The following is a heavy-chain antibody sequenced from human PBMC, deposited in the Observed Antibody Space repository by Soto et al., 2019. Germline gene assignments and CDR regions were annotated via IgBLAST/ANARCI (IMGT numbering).Heavy chain of an antibody. CDR1: GFTFSSYA. Sequence: QVQLVESGGGVVQPGRSLRLSCAASGFTFSSYAMHWVRQAPGKGLEWEAVISYDGSNKYYADSVKGRFTISRDNSKNTLYLQLNSLRPEDTAVYFCARAPTTVTTSYYFDYWGQGTLVTVSS. D-gene: IGHD4-17*01. CDR2: ISYDGSNK. V-gene: IGHV3-30-3*01. J-gene: IGHJ4*02. CDR3: ARAPTTVTTSYYFDY.